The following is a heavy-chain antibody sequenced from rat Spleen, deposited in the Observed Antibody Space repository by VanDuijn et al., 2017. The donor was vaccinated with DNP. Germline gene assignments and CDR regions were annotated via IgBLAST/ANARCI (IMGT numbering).Heavy chain of an antibody. V-gene: IGHV3-3*01. CDR1: GYSITSSSR. D-gene: IGHD1-4*01. J-gene: IGHJ4*01. Sequence: EVQLQESGPGLLRPSQSLSLTCSVTGYSITSSSRWNWIREFPGNKLEWMAYINTAGSTNYNPSLKSRISITRDTSKNQFFLQVNSVTTEDTATYYCARWPGYNPPYAMDAWGQGTSVTVSS. CDR3: ARWPGYNPPYAMDA. CDR2: INTAGST.